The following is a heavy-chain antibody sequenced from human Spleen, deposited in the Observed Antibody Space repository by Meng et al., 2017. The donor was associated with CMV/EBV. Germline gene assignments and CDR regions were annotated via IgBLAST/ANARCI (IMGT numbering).Heavy chain of an antibody. CDR1: GFTFSNYS. CDR2: ISSSSSYM. Sequence: LSLTCAASGFTFSNYSMNWVRQAPGKGLEWVSSISSSSSYMYYAESMKGRLTISRDNAKKSLYLQMKSLRAEDTAVYYCASLIVVVPAARESYYYYGMDVWGQGTTVTVSS. V-gene: IGHV3-21*01. J-gene: IGHJ6*02. D-gene: IGHD2-2*01. CDR3: ASLIVVVPAARESYYYYGMDV.